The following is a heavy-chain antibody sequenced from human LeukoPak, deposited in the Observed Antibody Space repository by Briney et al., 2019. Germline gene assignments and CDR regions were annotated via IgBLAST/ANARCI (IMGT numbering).Heavy chain of an antibody. CDR3: ARDGELHSAFDI. V-gene: IGHV3-21*01. D-gene: IGHD1-7*01. Sequence: GGSLRLSCAASGFTFSSYAMSWVRQAPGKGLEWVSSISTSSSYIYYADSVKGRFTISRDNAKNSLYLQMNSLRAEDTAVYYCARDGELHSAFDIWXXXXXVTXSS. J-gene: IGHJ3*02. CDR1: GFTFSSYA. CDR2: ISTSSSYI.